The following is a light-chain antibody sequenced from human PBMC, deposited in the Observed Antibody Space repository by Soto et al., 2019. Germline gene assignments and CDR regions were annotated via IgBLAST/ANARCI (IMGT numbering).Light chain of an antibody. Sequence: DIQMTQSPSTLSASVGDRVTITCRASQSLNSWLAWYQQKPGKAPKLLIYKASSLESGVPSRFSGSGSGTEFTLTISSLQPEDSATYHCQHYNGYPIIFAGGTKVEIK. CDR2: KAS. V-gene: IGKV1-5*03. CDR3: QHYNGYPII. J-gene: IGKJ4*01. CDR1: QSLNSW.